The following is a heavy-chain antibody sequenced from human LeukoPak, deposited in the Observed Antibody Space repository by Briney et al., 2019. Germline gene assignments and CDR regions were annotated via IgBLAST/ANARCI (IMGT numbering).Heavy chain of an antibody. J-gene: IGHJ4*02. V-gene: IGHV3-23*01. CDR1: GFTFSSYA. CDR3: ARDLSAGMPGGFDY. D-gene: IGHD2-2*01. CDR2: ISCSGGST. Sequence: GGSLRLSCAASGFTFSSYAMSWVRQAPGKGLEWVSSISCSGGSTYYADSVKGRFTISRDNSRNSLYLQMNSLRAEDTAVYYCARDLSAGMPGGFDYWGQGTLVTVSS.